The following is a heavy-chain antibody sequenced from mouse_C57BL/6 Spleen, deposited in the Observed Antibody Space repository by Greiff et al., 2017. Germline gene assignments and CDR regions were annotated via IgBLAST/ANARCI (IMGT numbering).Heavy chain of an antibody. Sequence: DVKLQESGPGLVKPSQSLSLTCSVTGYSITSGYYWNWIRQFPGNKLEWMGYISYDGSNNYNPSLKNRISITRDTSKNQFFLKLNSVTTEDTATYYCASYSNFAMDYWGQGTSVTVSS. D-gene: IGHD2-5*01. CDR1: GYSITSGYY. CDR3: ASYSNFAMDY. J-gene: IGHJ4*01. V-gene: IGHV3-6*01. CDR2: ISYDGSN.